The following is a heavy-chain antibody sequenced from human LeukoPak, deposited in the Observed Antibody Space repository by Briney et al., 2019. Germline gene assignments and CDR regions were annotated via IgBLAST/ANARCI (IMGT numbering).Heavy chain of an antibody. CDR2: INTKTGNP. J-gene: IGHJ4*02. D-gene: IGHD1-26*01. CDR1: GYTFTSYA. Sequence: GASVKVSCKASGYTFTSYAMNWVRQAPGQGLEWMGWINTKTGNPTYAQGFTGRFVLSLDTSVSTTYLQISSLKAEDTAVYYCARVGKYSGSYPDYWGQGTLVTVSS. CDR3: ARVGKYSGSYPDY. V-gene: IGHV7-4-1*02.